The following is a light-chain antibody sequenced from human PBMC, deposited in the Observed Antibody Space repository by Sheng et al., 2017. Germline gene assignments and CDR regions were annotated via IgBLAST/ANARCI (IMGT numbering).Light chain of an antibody. CDR2: DNN. Sequence: QSVLTQPPSVSAAPGQKVTISCSGSNSNIGNNYVSWYQQVPGTAPKLLIYDNNKRPSGIPDRFSGSKSRTSATLGITGLQTGDEADYFCATWDSSLSATVFGTGTKVTVL. J-gene: IGLJ1*01. CDR1: NSNIGNNY. V-gene: IGLV1-51*01. CDR3: ATWDSSLSATV.